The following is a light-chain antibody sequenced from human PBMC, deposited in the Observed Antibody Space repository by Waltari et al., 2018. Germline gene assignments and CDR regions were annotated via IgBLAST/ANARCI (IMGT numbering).Light chain of an antibody. CDR2: VNSEGSH. CDR3: QTGGHGTWV. Sequence: QLVVTQSPSASAPLGASVKLTCTLSSGHRSNIVAGLQQRPEKGPRYLMKVNSEGSHIKGDDIPDRFSGSSSGAERYLTISSLQPDDEADYYCQTGGHGTWVFGGGTTLTVL. CDR1: SGHRSNI. V-gene: IGLV4-69*01. J-gene: IGLJ3*02.